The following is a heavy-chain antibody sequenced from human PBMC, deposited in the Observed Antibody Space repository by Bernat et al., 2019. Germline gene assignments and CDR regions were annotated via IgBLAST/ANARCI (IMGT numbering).Heavy chain of an antibody. CDR2: INPNSGGT. V-gene: IGHV1-2*04. CDR3: AGDKGFGEFSRGATFDY. Sequence: QVQLVQSGAEVKKPGASVKVSCKASGYTFTGYYMHWVRQAPGQGLEWMGWINPNSGGTNYAQKFQGWVNMTRDTSISTAYMELSRLRSDDTAVYYCAGDKGFGEFSRGATFDYWGQGTLVTVSS. J-gene: IGHJ4*02. CDR1: GYTFTGYY. D-gene: IGHD3-10*01.